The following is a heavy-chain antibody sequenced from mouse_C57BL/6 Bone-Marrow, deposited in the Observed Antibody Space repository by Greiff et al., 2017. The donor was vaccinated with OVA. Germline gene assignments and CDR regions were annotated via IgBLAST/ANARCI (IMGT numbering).Heavy chain of an antibody. CDR1: GFTFSSYA. J-gene: IGHJ2*01. CDR2: LSDGGSYT. V-gene: IGHV5-4*01. Sequence: EVQLVESGGGLVKPGGSLKLSCAASGFTFSSYAMSWVRQTPEKRLEWVATLSDGGSYTYYPDNVKGRFTISRDNAKNNLYLQMSHLKSEDTAMYYCARDPMITTASYFDYWGQGTTLTVSS. D-gene: IGHD2-4*01. CDR3: ARDPMITTASYFDY.